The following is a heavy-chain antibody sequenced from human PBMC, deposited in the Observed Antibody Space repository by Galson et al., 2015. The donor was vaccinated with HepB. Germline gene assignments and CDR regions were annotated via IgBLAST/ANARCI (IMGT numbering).Heavy chain of an antibody. Sequence: SLRLSCAASGFTFSDYYMSWIRQAPGKGLEWVSYISSSSSYTNYADSVKGRFTISRDNAKNSLYLQMNSLRAEDTAVYYCARRSGSYPNLFPGGMDVWGQGTTVTVSS. CDR2: ISSSSSYT. D-gene: IGHD1-26*01. CDR1: GFTFSDYY. J-gene: IGHJ6*02. V-gene: IGHV3-11*06. CDR3: ARRSGSYPNLFPGGMDV.